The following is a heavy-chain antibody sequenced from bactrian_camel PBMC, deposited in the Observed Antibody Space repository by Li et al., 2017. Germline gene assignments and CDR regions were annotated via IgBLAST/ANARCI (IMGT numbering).Heavy chain of an antibody. Sequence: HVQLVESGGGSVEAGGSLRLACEHSGVGGRYCVGWLRQGQGKDREVVASMDDLNYVTYADSVKGRFTISKDDAKNTLYLQMDSLKPEDSAKYYCALDPASGKTSWVYHLLPRPTFGFWGKGTQVTVS. CDR3: ALDPASGKTSWVYHLLPRPTFGF. D-gene: IGHD3*01. CDR2: MDDLNYVT. CDR1: GVGGRYC. V-gene: IGHV3S1*01. J-gene: IGHJ6*01.